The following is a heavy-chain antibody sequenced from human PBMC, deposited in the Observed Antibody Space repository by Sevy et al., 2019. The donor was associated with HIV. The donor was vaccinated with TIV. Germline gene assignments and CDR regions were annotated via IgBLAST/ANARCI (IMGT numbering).Heavy chain of an antibody. CDR2: ISYDGSNK. D-gene: IGHD3-10*01. J-gene: IGHJ4*02. Sequence: GGSLRLSCAASGFTFSSYAMHWVRQAPGKGLEWVAVISYDGSNKYYADSVKGRFTISGDNSKNTLYLQRNSLRAEDTAVYYSARGTSVTMLDYFDYWGQGTLVTVSS. CDR1: GFTFSSYA. V-gene: IGHV3-30*04. CDR3: ARGTSVTMLDYFDY.